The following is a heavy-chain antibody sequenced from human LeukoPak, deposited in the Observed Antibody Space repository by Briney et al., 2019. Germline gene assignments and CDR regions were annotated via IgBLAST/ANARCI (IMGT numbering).Heavy chain of an antibody. CDR3: ARGGVTIFGVAAGYYGMDV. CDR2: IWYDGSNK. CDR1: GFTFSSYG. Sequence: GGSLRLSCAASGFTFSSYGMHWVRQAPGKGLEWVAVIWYDGSNKYYADSVKGRFTISRDNSKNTLYLQMNSLRAEDTAVYYCARGGVTIFGVAAGYYGMDVWGQGTTVTVSS. J-gene: IGHJ6*02. V-gene: IGHV3-33*01. D-gene: IGHD3-3*01.